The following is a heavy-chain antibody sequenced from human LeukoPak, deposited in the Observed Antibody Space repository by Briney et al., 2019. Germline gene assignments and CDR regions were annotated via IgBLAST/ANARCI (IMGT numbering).Heavy chain of an antibody. CDR1: GGSISNHY. J-gene: IGHJ4*02. CDR2: IYNSVTT. Sequence: PLETLSLTCTVSGGSISNHYWSWIRQPPGKGLEWIGYIYNSVTTNYNPSLKRRVTISVDTSKNQFSLKLTSVTAADTAVYYCARQAAFDRSEGQFDYWGQGTLVTVSS. V-gene: IGHV4-59*11. D-gene: IGHD3-9*01. CDR3: ARQAAFDRSEGQFDY.